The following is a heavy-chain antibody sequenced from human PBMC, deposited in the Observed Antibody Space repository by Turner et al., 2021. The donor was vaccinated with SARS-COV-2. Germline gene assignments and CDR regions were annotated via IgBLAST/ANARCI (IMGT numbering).Heavy chain of an antibody. V-gene: IGHV1-2*02. J-gene: IGHJ6*02. CDR2: INPNSGGT. CDR3: ARGASVTPDRYYYYYFGMDV. CDR1: GYTFTGYY. Sequence: QVQLVQSGAEVKKPGASVKVSCKASGYTFTGYYMHWVRQAPGEGLEWMGWINPNSGGTNYAQKFQGRVTMTRDTSISTAYLELSRLRSDDTAVYYCARGASVTPDRYYYYYFGMDVWGQGTTVTVSS. D-gene: IGHD4-17*01.